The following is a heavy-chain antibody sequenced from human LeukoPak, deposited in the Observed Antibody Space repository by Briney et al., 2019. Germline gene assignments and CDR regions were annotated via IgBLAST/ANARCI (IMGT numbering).Heavy chain of an antibody. CDR1: GYTFTSYG. D-gene: IGHD2-21*01. CDR2: ISAYNGNT. CDR3: VVVVIGGAFDI. Sequence: ASVKVSCKASGYTFTSYGISWVRQAPGQGLEWMGWISAYNGNTNYAQKLQGRVTMTTDTSSSTAYMELRSLRSDDTAVYYCVVVVIGGAFDIWGQGTMVTVSS. V-gene: IGHV1-18*01. J-gene: IGHJ3*02.